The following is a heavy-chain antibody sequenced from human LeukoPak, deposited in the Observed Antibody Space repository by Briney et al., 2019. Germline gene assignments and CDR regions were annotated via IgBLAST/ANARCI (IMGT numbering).Heavy chain of an antibody. D-gene: IGHD3-16*02. CDR1: GFTFSSYS. V-gene: IGHV3-7*01. CDR3: ARDPEYYDYVWGSYRYFFLFDY. Sequence: GGSLRLSCAASGFTFSSYSMNWVRQAPGKGLEWVANIKQDGSEKYYVDSVKGRFTISRDNAKNSLYLQMNSLRAEDTAVYYCARDPEYYDYVWGSYRYFFLFDYWGQGTLVTVSS. J-gene: IGHJ4*02. CDR2: IKQDGSEK.